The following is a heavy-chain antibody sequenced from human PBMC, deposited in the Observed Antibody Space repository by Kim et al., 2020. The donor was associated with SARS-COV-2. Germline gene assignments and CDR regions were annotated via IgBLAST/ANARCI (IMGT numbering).Heavy chain of an antibody. CDR2: IYYSGST. V-gene: IGHV4-39*01. CDR3: ARLAVAGHSLLDY. D-gene: IGHD6-19*01. CDR1: GGSISSSSYY. J-gene: IGHJ4*02. Sequence: SETLSLTCTVSGGSISSSSYYWGWIRQPPGKGLEWIGSIYYSGSTYYNPSLKSRVTISVDTSKNQFSLKLSSVTAADTAVYYCARLAVAGHSLLDYWGQGTLVTVSS.